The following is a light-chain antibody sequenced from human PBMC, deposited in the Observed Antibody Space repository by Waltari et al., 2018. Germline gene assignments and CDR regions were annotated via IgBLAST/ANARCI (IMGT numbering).Light chain of an antibody. V-gene: IGLV1-44*01. CDR3: TTWDDSLNGVV. CDR2: ANN. CDR1: SSNIGSNT. J-gene: IGLJ3*02. Sequence: QSVLTQPPSASGTPRQRVTISCSGSSSNIGSNTVNWYQQLPGTAPKLLISANNHRPSGVPDRVAGSKSGTSASLAISGLQSEDEADYYCTTWDDSLNGVVFGGGTKLTV.